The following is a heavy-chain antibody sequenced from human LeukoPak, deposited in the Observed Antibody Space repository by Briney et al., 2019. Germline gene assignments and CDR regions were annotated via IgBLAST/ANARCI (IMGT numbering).Heavy chain of an antibody. D-gene: IGHD3-16*02. CDR2: INHSGST. Sequence: SDTLSLTCAVYGGSFSGYYWSWIRQPPGKGLEWIGEINHSGSTDYNPSLKSRVTISVDTSKNQFSLKLSSVTAADTAVYYCARGGIGEYDYIWGSYRYIGHHPNYFDYWGQGTLVTVSS. V-gene: IGHV4-34*01. CDR3: ARGGIGEYDYIWGSYRYIGHHPNYFDY. CDR1: GGSFSGYY. J-gene: IGHJ4*02.